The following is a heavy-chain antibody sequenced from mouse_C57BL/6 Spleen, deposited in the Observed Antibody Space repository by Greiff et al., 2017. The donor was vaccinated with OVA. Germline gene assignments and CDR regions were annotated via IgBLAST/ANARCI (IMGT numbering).Heavy chain of an antibody. V-gene: IGHV5-17*01. CDR2: ISSGSSTI. J-gene: IGHJ2*01. Sequence: EVMLVESGGGLVKPGGSLKLSCAASGFTFSDYGMHWVRQAPEKGLEWVAYISSGSSTIYYADTVKGRFTISRDNAKNTLCLQMTSLRSEDTAMYYCARNPYYFDYWGQGTTLTVSS. CDR1: GFTFSDYG. CDR3: ARNPYYFDY.